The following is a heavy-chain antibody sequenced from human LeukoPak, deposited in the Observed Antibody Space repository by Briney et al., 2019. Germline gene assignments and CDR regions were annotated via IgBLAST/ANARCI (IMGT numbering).Heavy chain of an antibody. CDR3: GRGPKAGGPHHDMDV. J-gene: IGHJ6*02. D-gene: IGHD2-15*01. CDR1: GGTFSSYA. V-gene: IGHV1-69*13. Sequence: GASVKVSCKASGGTFSSYAISWVRQAPGQGLEWMGGIIPIFGTANYAQKFQGRVTITADESTSTAYVELRSLSSDDTAVYYCGRGPKAGGPHHDMDVWGRGTTVTVSS. CDR2: IIPIFGTA.